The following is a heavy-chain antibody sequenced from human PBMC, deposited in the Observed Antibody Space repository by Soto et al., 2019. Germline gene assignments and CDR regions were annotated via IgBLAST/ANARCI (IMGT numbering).Heavy chain of an antibody. J-gene: IGHJ4*02. D-gene: IGHD2-15*01. CDR2: INAGNGNT. CDR3: ARVYCSGGSCYLDY. Sequence: WASVKVSCKASGYTFTSYAMHWVRQAPGQRLEWMGWINAGNGNTKYSQKFQGRVTITRDTSASTAYMELSSLRSEDTAVYYCARVYCSGGSCYLDYWGQGTLVTVSS. CDR1: GYTFTSYA. V-gene: IGHV1-3*01.